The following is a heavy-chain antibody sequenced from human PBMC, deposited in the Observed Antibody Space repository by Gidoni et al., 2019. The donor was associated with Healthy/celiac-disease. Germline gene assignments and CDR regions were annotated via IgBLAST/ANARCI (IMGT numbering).Heavy chain of an antibody. J-gene: IGHJ6*02. D-gene: IGHD3-10*01. CDR3: ATPRPTGRGSPNYYYYGMDV. V-gene: IGHV1-69-2*01. Sequence: EVQLVQSGAEVKKPGATVTISCKVSGYTCPDYYMTWVQQAPGKGLEVMGLVDPEDGETIYAEKFQGRVTITADTSTDTAYMELSSLRSEDTAVYYCATPRPTGRGSPNYYYYGMDVWGQGTTVTVSS. CDR1: GYTCPDYY. CDR2: VDPEDGET.